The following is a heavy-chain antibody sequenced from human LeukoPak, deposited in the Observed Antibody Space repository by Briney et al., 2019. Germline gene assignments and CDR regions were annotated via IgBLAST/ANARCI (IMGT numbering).Heavy chain of an antibody. CDR2: IYYSGST. Sequence: PSETLSLTCTVSGGSISSSSYYWGWIRQPPGKGLEWIGSIYYSGSTYYNPSLKSRVTISVDTSKNQFSLKLSSVTAADTAVYCCARHAVTTNDVDPWGQGALVTVSS. V-gene: IGHV4-39*01. CDR3: ARHAVTTNDVDP. D-gene: IGHD4-17*01. CDR1: GGSISSSSYY. J-gene: IGHJ5*02.